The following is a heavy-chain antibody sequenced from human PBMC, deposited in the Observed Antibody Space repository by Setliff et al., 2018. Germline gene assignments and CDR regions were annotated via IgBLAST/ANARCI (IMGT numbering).Heavy chain of an antibody. CDR1: GGSISNYY. J-gene: IGHJ3*02. V-gene: IGHV4-4*07. CDR2: IYTSGST. D-gene: IGHD3-22*01. Sequence: SETLSLTCTVSGGSISNYYWSWIRQPAGKGLEWIGRIYTSGSTNYNPSLKSRVTMSVDTSKNQFSLKLNSVTATDTAVYYCARLSRDDSSGYYYVMGPNAFDIWGQGTMVTVSS. CDR3: ARLSRDDSSGYYYVMGPNAFDI.